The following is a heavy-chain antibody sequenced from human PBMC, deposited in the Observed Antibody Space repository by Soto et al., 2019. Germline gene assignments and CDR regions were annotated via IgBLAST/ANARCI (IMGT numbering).Heavy chain of an antibody. CDR3: ARSGSGWYYFDH. CDR1: GFTFSSYG. V-gene: IGHV3-33*01. Sequence: LRLSCAASGFTFSSYGMHWVRQAPGKGLEWVAVIWYDGSNKYYADSVKGRFTISRDNSKNTLYLQMNSLRAEDTAVYYCARSGSGWYYFDHWGQGTLVTVSS. CDR2: IWYDGSNK. D-gene: IGHD6-19*01. J-gene: IGHJ4*02.